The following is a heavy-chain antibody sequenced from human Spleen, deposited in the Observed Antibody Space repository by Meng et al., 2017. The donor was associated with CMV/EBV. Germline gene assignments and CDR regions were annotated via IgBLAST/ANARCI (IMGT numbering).Heavy chain of an antibody. V-gene: IGHV3-23*03. CDR1: GFAFSSYA. J-gene: IGHJ5*01. Sequence: GESLKISCAASGFAFSSYAMSWARQAPGKGLEGVSLIYSAGLDAFYADSVKGRFTVSRDNSRNTLYLQMNRLRTEDTALYYCAREGRGILWFGEYNWFDSWGQGTVVTVSS. CDR2: IYSAGLDA. CDR3: AREGRGILWFGEYNWFDS. D-gene: IGHD3-10*01.